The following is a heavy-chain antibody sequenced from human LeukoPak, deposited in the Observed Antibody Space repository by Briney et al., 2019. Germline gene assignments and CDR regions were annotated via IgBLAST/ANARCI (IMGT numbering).Heavy chain of an antibody. V-gene: IGHV4-39*01. Sequence: SETLSLTCTVSGGSISSSSYYWGWIRQPPGKGLEWIGSIYYSGSTYYNPSLKSRVTISVDTSKNQFSLKLSSVTAADTAVYYCARTYGDYAYRYNWFDPWGQGTLVTVSS. CDR1: GGSISSSSYY. CDR3: ARTYGDYAYRYNWFDP. D-gene: IGHD4-17*01. CDR2: IYYSGST. J-gene: IGHJ5*02.